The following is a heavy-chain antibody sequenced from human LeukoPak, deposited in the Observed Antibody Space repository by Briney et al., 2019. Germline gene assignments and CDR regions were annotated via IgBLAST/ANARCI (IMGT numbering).Heavy chain of an antibody. V-gene: IGHV3-30*02. CDR3: AKVLSKGGGYYLTDY. CDR1: GFTFSSYG. J-gene: IGHJ4*02. Sequence: GGSLRLSCAASGFTFSSYGMHWVRQGPGKGLEWVAPIRYDGSNKYYADSVKGRFTISRDNSKNALYLQMNSLRPEDTAVYYCAKVLSKGGGYYLTDYWGQGTLVTVSS. D-gene: IGHD3-22*01. CDR2: IRYDGSNK.